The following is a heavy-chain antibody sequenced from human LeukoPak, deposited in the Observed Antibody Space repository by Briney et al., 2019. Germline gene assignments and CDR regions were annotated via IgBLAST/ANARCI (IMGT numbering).Heavy chain of an antibody. V-gene: IGHV1-69-2*01. D-gene: IGHD3-10*01. J-gene: IGHJ4*02. CDR1: GYTFTDYY. CDR3: AISMVRGVIHPN. CDR2: VDPEDGET. Sequence: GASVKLSCKVSGYTFTDYYMHWGKQDPGKGHERMGLVDPEDGETIYAEKFQGRVTITADTSTDTAYMELSSLRSEDTAVYYCAISMVRGVIHPNWGQGTLATVSS.